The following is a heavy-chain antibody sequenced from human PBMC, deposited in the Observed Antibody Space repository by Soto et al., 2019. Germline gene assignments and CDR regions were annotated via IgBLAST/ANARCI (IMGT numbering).Heavy chain of an antibody. CDR1: GGSFGSSA. V-gene: IGHV1-69*01. Sequence: QVQLVQSGADVKKPGSSVKVSCKTSGGSFGSSAISWVRQAPAQGLEWMGEIIPVFDKANYAQNFQGRLTITADELAGTVCIELSSLRSEDTAVYFCARLRRDWGDAFDLWGLGTFVTVSS. CDR3: ARLRRDWGDAFDL. J-gene: IGHJ3*01. CDR2: IIPVFDKA. D-gene: IGHD3-16*01.